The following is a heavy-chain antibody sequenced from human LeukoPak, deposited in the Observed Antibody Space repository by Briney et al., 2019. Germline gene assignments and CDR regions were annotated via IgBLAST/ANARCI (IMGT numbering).Heavy chain of an antibody. J-gene: IGHJ3*02. CDR3: ARHEWGMTNAFDI. CDR1: GGSFSGYY. D-gene: IGHD2-8*01. Sequence: SETLSLTCAVYGGSFSGYYWSWIRQPPGKGLEWIGEINHSGSTNYNPSLKSRVTMSVDTSKNQFSLRLSSVTAADTAVYYCARHEWGMTNAFDIWGQGTMVTVSS. CDR2: INHSGST. V-gene: IGHV4-34*01.